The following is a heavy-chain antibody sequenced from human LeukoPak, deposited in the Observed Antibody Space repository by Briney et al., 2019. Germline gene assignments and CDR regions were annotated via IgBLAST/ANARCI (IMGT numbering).Heavy chain of an antibody. D-gene: IGHD6-19*01. CDR1: DGSISSSSYY. CDR3: STVRGGSGWYYRERDYYGMDV. V-gene: IGHV4-39*01. Sequence: PSETLSLTCTVSDGSISSSSYYWGWIRQPPGKGLEWIGSIYYSGSTYYNPSLKSRVTISVDTSKNQFSLKLSSVTAADTAVYYCSTVRGGSGWYYRERDYYGMDVWGQGTTVTVSS. CDR2: IYYSGST. J-gene: IGHJ6*02.